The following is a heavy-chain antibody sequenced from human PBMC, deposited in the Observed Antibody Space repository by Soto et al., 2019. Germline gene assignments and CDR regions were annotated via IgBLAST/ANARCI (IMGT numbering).Heavy chain of an antibody. J-gene: IGHJ6*02. CDR1: GGSISSGGYY. CDR2: IYYSGST. CDR3: ARDLYDFWSGSRSWNHMDV. D-gene: IGHD3-3*01. V-gene: IGHV4-31*03. Sequence: SETLSLTCTVSGGSISSGGYYWSWIRQHPGKGLEWIGYIYYSGSTYYNPSLKSRVTISVGTSKNQFSLKLSSVTAADTAVYYCARDLYDFWSGSRSWNHMDVWGQGTTVTVSS.